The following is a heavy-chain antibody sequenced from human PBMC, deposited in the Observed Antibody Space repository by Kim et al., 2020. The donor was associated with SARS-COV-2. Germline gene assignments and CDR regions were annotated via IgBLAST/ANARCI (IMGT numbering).Heavy chain of an antibody. Sequence: PSLKSGVTISVDTSKNQFSLKLSSVTAADTAVYYCARGYCSSTSCYVFDYWGQGTLVTVSS. CDR3: ARGYCSSTSCYVFDY. D-gene: IGHD2-2*01. V-gene: IGHV4-34*01. J-gene: IGHJ4*02.